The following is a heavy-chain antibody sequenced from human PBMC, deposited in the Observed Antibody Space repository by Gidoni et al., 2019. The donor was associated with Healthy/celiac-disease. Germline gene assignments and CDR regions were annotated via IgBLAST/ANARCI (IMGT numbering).Heavy chain of an antibody. CDR2: IYYSGST. CDR1: GGSISSSSYY. J-gene: IGHJ4*02. V-gene: IGHV4-39*02. CDR3: ARESASGSGSYWATDY. Sequence: QLQLQESGPGLVTPSETLSLTCPVSGGSISSSSYYWGWIRQPPGKGLEWIGSIYYSGSTYYNPSLKSRVTISVDTSKNQFSLKLSSVTAADTAVYYCARESASGSGSYWATDYWGQGTLVTVSS. D-gene: IGHD3-10*01.